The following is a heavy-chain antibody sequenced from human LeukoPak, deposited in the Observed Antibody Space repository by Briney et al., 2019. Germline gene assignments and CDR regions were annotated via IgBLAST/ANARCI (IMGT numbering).Heavy chain of an antibody. J-gene: IGHJ6*02. CDR1: GGTFSSYA. V-gene: IGHV1-18*01. D-gene: IGHD2-2*01. CDR3: ARVEDIVVVPASHYYYGMDV. Sequence: ASVKVSCKASGGTFSSYAISWVRQAPGQGLEWMGWISAYNGNTNYAQKLQGRVTMTTDTSTSTAYMELRSLRSDDAAVYYCARVEDIVVVPASHYYYGMDVWGQGTTVTVSS. CDR2: ISAYNGNT.